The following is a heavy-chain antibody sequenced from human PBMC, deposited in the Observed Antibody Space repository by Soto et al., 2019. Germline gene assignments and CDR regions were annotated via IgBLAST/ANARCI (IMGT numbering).Heavy chain of an antibody. J-gene: IGHJ4*02. D-gene: IGHD6-13*01. Sequence: SVKVSCKASGFTFSSSALQWVRQARGQRLEWIGWIVVGSGNTNYAQKFQERVTITRDMSTSTAYMELNSLRSDDTAVYYCARIGGSWRDHYFDYGGQGTLVTVSS. CDR3: ARIGGSWRDHYFDY. V-gene: IGHV1-58*01. CDR2: IVVGSGNT. CDR1: GFTFSSSA.